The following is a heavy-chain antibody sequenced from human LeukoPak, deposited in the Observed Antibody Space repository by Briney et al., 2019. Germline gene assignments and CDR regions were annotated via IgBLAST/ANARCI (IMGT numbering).Heavy chain of an antibody. CDR3: ARRVVVASTSLGDFDY. J-gene: IGHJ4*02. V-gene: IGHV5-51*01. CDR1: EYSFTSYW. Sequence: GESLKISCKGSEYSFTSYWIGWVRQMPGKGLEWMGIIYPGDSDIRYSPSFQGLVTISADKSISTAYLQWRSLKASDTAMFFCARRVVVASTSLGDFDYWGQGTLVTVSS. CDR2: IYPGDSDI. D-gene: IGHD2-15*01.